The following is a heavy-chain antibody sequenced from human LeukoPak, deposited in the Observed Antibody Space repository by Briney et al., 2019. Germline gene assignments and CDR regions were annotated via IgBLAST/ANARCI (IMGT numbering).Heavy chain of an antibody. J-gene: IGHJ4*02. CDR3: AKGGRGYYPLSFDY. V-gene: IGHV3-23*01. CDR1: GFTVSSNY. D-gene: IGHD3-22*01. Sequence: GGTLRLSCAASGFTVSSNYMSWVRQAPGKGLEWVSAISGSGGSTYYADSVKGRFTISRDNSKNTLYLQMNSLRAEDTAVYYCAKGGRGYYPLSFDYWGQGTLVTVSS. CDR2: ISGSGGST.